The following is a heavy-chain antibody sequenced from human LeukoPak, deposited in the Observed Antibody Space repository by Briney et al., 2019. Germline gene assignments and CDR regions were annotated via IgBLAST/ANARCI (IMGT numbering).Heavy chain of an antibody. J-gene: IGHJ5*02. D-gene: IGHD3-22*01. CDR3: ARTLQAGRGYYAKGSWFDP. Sequence: GASVKVSCKASGYTFTSYGISWVRQAPGQGLEWMGWISAYSGNTNYAQKLQGRATMTTDTSTSTAYMELRSLRSDDTAVYYCARTLQAGRGYYAKGSWFDPWGQGTLVTVSS. CDR2: ISAYSGNT. CDR1: GYTFTSYG. V-gene: IGHV1-18*01.